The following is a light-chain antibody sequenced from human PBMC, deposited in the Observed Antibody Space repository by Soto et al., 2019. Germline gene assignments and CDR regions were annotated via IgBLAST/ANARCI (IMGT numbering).Light chain of an antibody. J-gene: IGLJ1*01. V-gene: IGLV2-14*03. CDR1: SSDVGGYNY. CDR2: DVS. CDR3: SSYTSSSTRV. Sequence: HSVLTQPASVSGSPGQSITISCTGTSSDVGGYNYVSWYQQHPGKVPKLMIYDVSNRPSGVSYRFSGSKSGNTASLTISGLQADDEADYYCSSYTSSSTRVFGTGTKVTVL.